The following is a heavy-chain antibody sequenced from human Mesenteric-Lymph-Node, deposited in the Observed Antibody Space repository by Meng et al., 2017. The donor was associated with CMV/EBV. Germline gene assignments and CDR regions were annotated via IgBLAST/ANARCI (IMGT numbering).Heavy chain of an antibody. Sequence: ASVKVSCKASGYTFTSYDINWVRQATGQGLEWMGWMNPNSGNTGYAQKFQGRVTMTRNTSISTAYMELSSLRSEDTAVYYCARGPAISSYYDFWSGYYYFDYWGQGKLVTVSS. CDR3: ARGPAISSYYDFWSGYYYFDY. J-gene: IGHJ4*02. CDR1: GYTFTSYD. V-gene: IGHV1-8*01. CDR2: MNPNSGNT. D-gene: IGHD3-3*01.